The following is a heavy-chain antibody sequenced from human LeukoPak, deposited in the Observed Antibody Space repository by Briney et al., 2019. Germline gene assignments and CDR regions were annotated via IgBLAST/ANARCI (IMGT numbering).Heavy chain of an antibody. Sequence: GGSLRLSCAASGFTFSSYSMNWVRQAPGKGLEWVSSISSSSSYIYYADSVKGRFTISRDNAKNSLYLQMNSLRAEDTAVYYCARDLSALGYCSSTSCYTIYYYYYMDVWGKGTTVTVSS. J-gene: IGHJ6*03. CDR1: GFTFSSYS. CDR2: ISSSSSYI. D-gene: IGHD2-2*02. CDR3: ARDLSALGYCSSTSCYTIYYYYYMDV. V-gene: IGHV3-21*01.